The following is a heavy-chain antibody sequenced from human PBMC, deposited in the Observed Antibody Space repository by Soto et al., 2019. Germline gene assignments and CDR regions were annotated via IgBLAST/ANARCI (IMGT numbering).Heavy chain of an antibody. Sequence: XXTLSLTCAVSCGSLNDYYWIWIRQFPGKGLEWIAAXYHSGXPNYNQYVTSXXTISVETXXNQFHLQLRSVTAADTAVYFCARGEAYDNYPARWGQGILVTVSS. V-gene: IGHV4-34*01. D-gene: IGHD3-9*01. CDR1: CGSLNDYY. CDR3: ARGEAYDNYPAR. CDR2: XYHSGXP. J-gene: IGHJ4*02.